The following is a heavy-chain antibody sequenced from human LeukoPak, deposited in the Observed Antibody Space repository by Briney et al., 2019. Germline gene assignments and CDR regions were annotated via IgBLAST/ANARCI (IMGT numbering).Heavy chain of an antibody. V-gene: IGHV4-61*02. Sequence: PSETLSLTCTVSGNSISSGDNYWSWIRQPAGKGLEWIGRIYTSGSTNYNPSLKSRVTISVDTSKNQFSLKLSSVTAADTAVYYCAGNILTGYFQPAITFDPWGQGTLVTVSS. J-gene: IGHJ5*02. CDR1: GNSISSGDNY. CDR2: IYTSGST. D-gene: IGHD3-9*01. CDR3: AGNILTGYFQPAITFDP.